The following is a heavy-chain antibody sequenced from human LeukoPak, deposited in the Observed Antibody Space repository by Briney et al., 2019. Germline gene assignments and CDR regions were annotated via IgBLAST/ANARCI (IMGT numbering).Heavy chain of an antibody. CDR1: GFTFGRYS. CDR3: ARDSSYYDSSGYYPRDSYYYYGMDV. CDR2: ISRSSSTI. V-gene: IGHV3-48*04. D-gene: IGHD3-22*01. J-gene: IGHJ6*02. Sequence: GGSLRLSCAASGFTFGRYSMNWVRQAPGKGLEWVSYISRSSSTIHYADSVKGRFTISRDNAKNSLFLQMNSLRAEDTAVYYCARDSSYYDSSGYYPRDSYYYYGMDVWGQGTTVTVSS.